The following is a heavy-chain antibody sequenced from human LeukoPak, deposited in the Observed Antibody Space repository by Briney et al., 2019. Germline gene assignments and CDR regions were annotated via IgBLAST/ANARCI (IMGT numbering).Heavy chain of an antibody. J-gene: IGHJ4*02. V-gene: IGHV5-51*01. Sequence: GESLKISCKGSGYSFTKYWIGWVRQMPGKGLEWMGIIYPGDPDTTYSPSFQGQVTISADKSISTAYLQWSSLRASDTAIYYCARRRGVTVILNYFDYWGQGTLVTVSS. D-gene: IGHD2-21*02. CDR3: ARRRGVTVILNYFDY. CDR2: IYPGDPDT. CDR1: GYSFTKYW.